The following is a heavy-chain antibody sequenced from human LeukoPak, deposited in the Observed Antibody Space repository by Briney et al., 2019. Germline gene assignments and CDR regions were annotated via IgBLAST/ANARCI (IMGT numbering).Heavy chain of an antibody. D-gene: IGHD6-13*01. Sequence: SETLSLTCTVSGGFISSSTDYWGWIRQPPGKGLEWIGSIYYSGSTYYNPSLKSRVTISVDTSKNQFSLSSVTAADTAVYYCPRHSRGPAAGPAFHYWAQGTLVTVSS. V-gene: IGHV4-39*01. J-gene: IGHJ4*02. CDR3: PRHSRGPAAGPAFHY. CDR2: IYYSGST. CDR1: GGFISSSTDY.